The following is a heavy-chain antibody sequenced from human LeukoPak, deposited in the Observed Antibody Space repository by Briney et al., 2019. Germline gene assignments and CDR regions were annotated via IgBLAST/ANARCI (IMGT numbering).Heavy chain of an antibody. CDR2: MYHSGST. CDR1: GYSISSGHY. D-gene: IGHD3-10*01. V-gene: IGHV4-38-2*02. CDR3: ARGPRFGELLWHWFDP. Sequence: PSETLSLTCTVSGYSISSGHYWGWIRQPPGKGLEWIGSMYHSGSTYYNPPLKSRVTISEDTSKNQFSLKLRSVTAADTAVYYCARGPRFGELLWHWFDPWGQGTLVTVSS. J-gene: IGHJ5*02.